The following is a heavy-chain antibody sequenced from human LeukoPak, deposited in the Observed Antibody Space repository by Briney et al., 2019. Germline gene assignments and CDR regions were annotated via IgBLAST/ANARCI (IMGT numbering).Heavy chain of an antibody. V-gene: IGHV3-30*02. CDR2: KRYDGSNK. CDR3: AKDLRFLEWSEPGWFDP. CDR1: GFTFSSYG. D-gene: IGHD3-3*01. Sequence: GGSLRLSCAASGFTFSSYGMHWVRQAPGKGLEWVAFKRYDGSNKYYADSVKGRFTISRDNSKNTLYLQMNSLRAEDTAVYYCAKDLRFLEWSEPGWFDPWGQGTLVTVSS. J-gene: IGHJ5*02.